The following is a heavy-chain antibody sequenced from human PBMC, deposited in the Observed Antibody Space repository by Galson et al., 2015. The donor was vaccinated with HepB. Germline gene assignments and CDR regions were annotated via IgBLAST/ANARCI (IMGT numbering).Heavy chain of an antibody. CDR2: IYYSGST. J-gene: IGHJ6*02. D-gene: IGHD2-15*01. V-gene: IGHV4-39*01. Sequence: ETLSLTCTVSGGSISSSSYYWGWIRQPPGKGLEWIGSIYYSGSTHYNPSLKSQVTISVDTSKNQFSLKLSSVTAADAAVYYCARGVVVVAATPYYYYGMDVWGQGTTVTVSS. CDR3: ARGVVVVAATPYYYYGMDV. CDR1: GGSISSSSYY.